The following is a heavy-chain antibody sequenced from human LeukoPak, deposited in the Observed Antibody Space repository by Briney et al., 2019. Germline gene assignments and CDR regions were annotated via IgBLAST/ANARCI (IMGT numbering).Heavy chain of an antibody. D-gene: IGHD3-10*01. J-gene: IGHJ6*02. CDR3: GSGRGPWYYYGMDV. Sequence: GGSLRLSCAASGLTFRSYAMSWVRQAPGKGLGWVSVISGNGDNAYYADSVKGRFTISRDNSKNTMYLQMNSLRDEDTAIYYCGSGRGPWYYYGMDVWGQGTTVTVSS. V-gene: IGHV3-23*01. CDR1: GLTFRSYA. CDR2: ISGNGDNA.